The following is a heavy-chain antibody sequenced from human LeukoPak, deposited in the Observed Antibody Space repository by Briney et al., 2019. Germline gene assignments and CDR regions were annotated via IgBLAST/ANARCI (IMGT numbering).Heavy chain of an antibody. CDR3: ARDGAVAGYFDY. J-gene: IGHJ4*02. CDR2: IIPIFGTA. D-gene: IGHD6-19*01. CDR1: GGTFSSYA. V-gene: IGHV1-69*13. Sequence: SVKVSYXASGGTFSSYAISWVRQAPGQGLEWMGGIIPIFGTANYAQKFQGRVTITADESTSTAYMELSSLRSEDTAVYYCARDGAVAGYFDYWGQGTLVTVSS.